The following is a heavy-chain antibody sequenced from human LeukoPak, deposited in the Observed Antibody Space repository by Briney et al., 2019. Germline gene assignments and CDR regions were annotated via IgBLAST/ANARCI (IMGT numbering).Heavy chain of an antibody. D-gene: IGHD6-13*01. V-gene: IGHV3-23*01. CDR2: ISGSGGST. J-gene: IGHJ4*02. Sequence: GGSLRLSCAASGFTFNNYAMNWLRQAPGKGLEWVSAISGSGGSTYYADSVKGRFTISRDNSKNTLYLQMNSLRADDSATYYCAKSDSSWWSDYWGQGTLVTVSS. CDR3: AKSDSSWWSDY. CDR1: GFTFNNYA.